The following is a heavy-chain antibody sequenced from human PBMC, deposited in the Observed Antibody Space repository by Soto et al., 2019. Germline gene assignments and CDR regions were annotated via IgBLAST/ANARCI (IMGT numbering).Heavy chain of an antibody. CDR3: ARGGCSTSRCHAASGP. CDR2: INQDGSET. V-gene: IGHV3-7*04. CDR1: GFTFTNYW. J-gene: IGHJ5*02. Sequence: EVQLVASGGGLVQPGGSLRLSCAASGFTFTNYWMTWVRQAPGKGLEWVANINQDGSETYYVDSVKGRFTISRDNARNSLSLQMNRLRAEDTAFYYCARGGCSTSRCHAASGPWGQGTLVTVSS. D-gene: IGHD2-2*01.